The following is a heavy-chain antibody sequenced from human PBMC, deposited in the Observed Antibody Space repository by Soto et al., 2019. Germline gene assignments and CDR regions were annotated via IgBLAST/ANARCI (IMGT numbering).Heavy chain of an antibody. CDR1: GASISSTSRGDW. Sequence: QVQLQESGPGLVKPSGTLSLTCTVSGASISSTSRGDWLSWVRQPPGKGLEWIGEIHHSGNSNYNPSLKTRVTMSVDKSKNQFSLRLSSVTAADTAVYYCAKMVGTTLVDYWGQGTLVTVSS. CDR2: IHHSGNS. V-gene: IGHV4-4*02. J-gene: IGHJ4*02. CDR3: AKMVGTTLVDY. D-gene: IGHD1-26*01.